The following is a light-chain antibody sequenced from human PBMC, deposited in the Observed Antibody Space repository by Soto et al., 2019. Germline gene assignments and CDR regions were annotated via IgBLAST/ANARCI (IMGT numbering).Light chain of an antibody. CDR1: QTISSW. J-gene: IGKJ1*01. Sequence: DIQRTQPPSTLSGSVGDRVTITCRASQTISSWLAWYQQKPGKAPKLLIYKASTLKSGVPSRFSGSGSGTELTLIIRTLQPDDFATYYGQPYYSDSEAFGQGTKVDIK. V-gene: IGKV1-5*03. CDR3: QPYYSDSEA. CDR2: KAS.